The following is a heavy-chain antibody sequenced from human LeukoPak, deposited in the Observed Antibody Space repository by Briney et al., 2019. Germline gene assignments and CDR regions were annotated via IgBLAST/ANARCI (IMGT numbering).Heavy chain of an antibody. Sequence: ASVKVSCKVSGYTLTELSMHWVRQAPGKGLEWMGGFDPEDGETIYAQKFQGRVTMTEDTSTDTAYIELSSLRSEDTAVYYCATRSDCSSTSCYRGRRHYWYFDLWGRGTLVTVSS. J-gene: IGHJ2*01. V-gene: IGHV1-24*01. CDR3: ATRSDCSSTSCYRGRRHYWYFDL. CDR1: GYTLTELS. D-gene: IGHD2-2*01. CDR2: FDPEDGET.